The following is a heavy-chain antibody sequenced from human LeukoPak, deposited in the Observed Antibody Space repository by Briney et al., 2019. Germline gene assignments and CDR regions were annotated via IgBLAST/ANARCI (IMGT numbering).Heavy chain of an antibody. V-gene: IGHV3-23*01. CDR2: ISGSGRST. J-gene: IGHJ3*02. D-gene: IGHD4-23*01. CDR1: GFTFSSYG. CDR3: AKFRIGGFDAFDI. Sequence: GGSLRLSCAASGFTFSSYGMSWVRKAPGKGLEWVSAISGSGRSTYYADSVKGRCTISRNNSKNTLYLQMNSLRAEDTAVYYCAKFRIGGFDAFDIWGQGTMVTVSS.